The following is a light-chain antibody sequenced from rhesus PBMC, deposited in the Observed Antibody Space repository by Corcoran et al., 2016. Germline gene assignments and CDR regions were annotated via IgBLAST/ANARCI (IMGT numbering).Light chain of an antibody. CDR2: YYSDSSK. CDR1: SDINVGDFS. CDR3: AMWHNSAYYV. Sequence: QPVLTQPTSLSASPGASASLSCTLSSDINVGDFSKLWYQQKPGSPPRYLLYYYSDSSKSQGSGVPRRFSGSKDASAKAVLLLISGLQSEDDADYYCAMWHNSAYYVFGPGTRLTVL. V-gene: IGLV5-69*01. J-gene: IGLJ1*01.